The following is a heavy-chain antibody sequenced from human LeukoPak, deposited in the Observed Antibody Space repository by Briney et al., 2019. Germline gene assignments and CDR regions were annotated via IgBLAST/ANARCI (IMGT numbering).Heavy chain of an antibody. J-gene: IGHJ4*02. Sequence: PGGSLRLSCAASGFTFSKYCLHWVRQAPGKGLEWVSLISGDGVSTFYADSVKGRFSISRDNSKNSLYLEMNSLRTEDAAMYYCAKESGKFDYWGRGTLVAVSS. CDR1: GFTFSKYC. V-gene: IGHV3-43*02. CDR2: ISGDGVST. CDR3: AKESGKFDY.